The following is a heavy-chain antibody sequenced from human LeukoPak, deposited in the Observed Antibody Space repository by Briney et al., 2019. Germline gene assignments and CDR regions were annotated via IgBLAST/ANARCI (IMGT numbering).Heavy chain of an antibody. CDR3: ARLSDDDPLRKYFDY. V-gene: IGHV4-59*01. CDR1: GGSISSYY. Sequence: SETLSLTCTVSGGSISSYYWSWIRQPPGKGLEWIGYIYYSGSTNYDPSLKSQVTISVDTSKNQFSLKLSSVTAADTAVYYCARLSDDDPLRKYFDYWGQGTLVTVSS. D-gene: IGHD3-16*02. CDR2: IYYSGST. J-gene: IGHJ4*02.